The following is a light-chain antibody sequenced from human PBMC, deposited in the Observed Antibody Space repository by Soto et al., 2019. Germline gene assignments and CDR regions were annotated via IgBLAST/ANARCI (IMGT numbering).Light chain of an antibody. CDR3: RQYNNWPPIT. Sequence: EIVMTQSPATLSVSPGERATLSCRASQRVSSNLAWYQQKPGQAPRLLIYGASTRSTGIPARCSGSGSGTEFALTISSLQSEDVAVYYCRQYNNWPPITFGEGTRLEIK. J-gene: IGKJ5*01. CDR1: QRVSSN. CDR2: GAS. V-gene: IGKV3-15*01.